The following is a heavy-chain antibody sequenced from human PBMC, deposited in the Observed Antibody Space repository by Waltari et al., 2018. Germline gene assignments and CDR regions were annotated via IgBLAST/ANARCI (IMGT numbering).Heavy chain of an antibody. CDR1: GGSISSYY. D-gene: IGHD6-25*01. Sequence: VQLQESGPGLVKPSETLSLTCTVSGGSISSYYWSWVRQAPGKGLEWVSAISGSGGSTYYADSVKGRFTISRDNSKNTLYLQMNSLRAEDTAVYYCAQRRDYFDYWGQGTLVTVSS. J-gene: IGHJ4*02. CDR2: ISGSGGST. CDR3: AQRRDYFDY. V-gene: IGHV3-23*01.